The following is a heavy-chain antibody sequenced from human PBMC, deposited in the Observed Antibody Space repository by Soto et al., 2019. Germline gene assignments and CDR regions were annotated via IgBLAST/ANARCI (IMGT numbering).Heavy chain of an antibody. CDR3: ARDIYGSGAFDY. Sequence: GGSLRLSCAASGFTFRSYSMNWVRQAPGKGLEWLSFLSSDSTTIYNAESVKGRFTISRDNAKNSLYLQMNSLRAEDTAVYYCARDIYGSGAFDYWGQGTLVTVSS. D-gene: IGHD3-10*01. J-gene: IGHJ4*02. CDR1: GFTFRSYS. V-gene: IGHV3-48*01. CDR2: LSSDSTTI.